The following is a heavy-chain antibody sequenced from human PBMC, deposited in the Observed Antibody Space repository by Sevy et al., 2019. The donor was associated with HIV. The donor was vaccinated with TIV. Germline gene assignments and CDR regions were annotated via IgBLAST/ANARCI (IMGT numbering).Heavy chain of an antibody. CDR1: GFTFSDYY. CDR2: ISSSGSTI. V-gene: IGHV3-11*01. D-gene: IGHD3-3*01. J-gene: IGHJ6*02. CDR3: ARFRVRFLEWVGGMDV. Sequence: PGGSLRLSCAASGFTFSDYYMSWIRQAPGKGLEWVSYISSSGSTIYYADSVKGRFTISRDNAKNSLYLQMNSLRAEDTAVYYCARFRVRFLEWVGGMDVWGQGTTVTVSS.